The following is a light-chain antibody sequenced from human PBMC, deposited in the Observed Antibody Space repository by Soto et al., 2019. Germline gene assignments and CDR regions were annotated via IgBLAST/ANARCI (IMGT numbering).Light chain of an antibody. CDR2: GAS. J-gene: IGKJ1*01. Sequence: EIVMTQSPATLSVSPGERATLSCRASQSVSSNLAWYQQNPAQAPRLLIYGASTRATGIPARFSGSGSGTEFTLTISSLQSEDFAVYYCQQYNNWPPWTFGQGTKVEIK. CDR3: QQYNNWPPWT. V-gene: IGKV3-15*01. CDR1: QSVSSN.